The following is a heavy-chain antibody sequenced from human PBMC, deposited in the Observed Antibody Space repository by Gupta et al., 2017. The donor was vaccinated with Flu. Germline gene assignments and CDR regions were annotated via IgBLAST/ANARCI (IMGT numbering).Heavy chain of an antibody. Sequence: RFTISRDNAKNSLYLQMNSLRAEDTAVYYCARTREHQYYYYYGMDVWGQGTTVTVSS. J-gene: IGHJ6*02. D-gene: IGHD5-24*01. V-gene: IGHV3-7*04. CDR3: ARTREHQYYYYYGMDV.